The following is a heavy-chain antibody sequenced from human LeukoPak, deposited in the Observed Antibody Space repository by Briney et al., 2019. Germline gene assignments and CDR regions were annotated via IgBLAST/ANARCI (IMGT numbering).Heavy chain of an antibody. V-gene: IGHV1-18*01. Sequence: ASVKVSCKASGYTFTSYGISWVRQAPGQGLEWMGWISAYNGNTNYAQKLQGRVTMTTDTSTSTAYMELRSLRSEDTAVYYCAREGSGSGSYYFDYWGQGTLVTVSS. J-gene: IGHJ4*02. CDR1: GYTFTSYG. CDR3: AREGSGSGSYYFDY. CDR2: ISAYNGNT. D-gene: IGHD3-10*01.